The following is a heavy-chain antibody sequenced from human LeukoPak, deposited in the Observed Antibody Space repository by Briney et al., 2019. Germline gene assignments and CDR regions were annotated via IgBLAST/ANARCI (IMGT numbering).Heavy chain of an antibody. CDR1: GYSISSGYY. Sequence: SETLSLTCTVSGYSISSGYYWGWIRQPPGKGLEWIGNIYHDGNTYYNPSLKSRVTISVDTSKNQFSLRLSSVTAADTAVYYCARVYTGSSWDYYYYMDVWGKGTTVTVSS. J-gene: IGHJ6*03. V-gene: IGHV4-38-2*02. CDR3: ARVYTGSSWDYYYYMDV. CDR2: IYHDGNT. D-gene: IGHD6-13*01.